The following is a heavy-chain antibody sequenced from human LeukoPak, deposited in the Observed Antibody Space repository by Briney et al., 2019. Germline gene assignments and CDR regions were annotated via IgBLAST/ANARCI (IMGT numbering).Heavy chain of an antibody. J-gene: IGHJ4*02. D-gene: IGHD2-21*01. Sequence: GGFLRLSCAASGFTVSSNYMSWVRQAPGKGLEWVSAISGSGGSTYYADAVKGRFTISRDNSKNTLYLQMNSLRAEDTAAYYCAKDLFLWYFDYWGQGTLVTVSS. V-gene: IGHV3-23*01. CDR3: AKDLFLWYFDY. CDR2: ISGSGGST. CDR1: GFTVSSNY.